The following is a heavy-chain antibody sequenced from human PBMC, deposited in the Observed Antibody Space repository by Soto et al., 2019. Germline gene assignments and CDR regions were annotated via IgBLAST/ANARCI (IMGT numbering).Heavy chain of an antibody. J-gene: IGHJ3*02. CDR2: IYSGGST. D-gene: IGHD2-15*01. CDR3: ARDAVVTMSAFDI. CDR1: GFTVSSNY. Sequence: GGSLRLSCAASGFTVSSNYMSWVRQAPGKGLEWVSVIYSGGSTYSADSVKGRFTISRDNSKNTLYLQMNSLRAEDTAVYYCARDAVVTMSAFDIWGQGTMVTVSS. V-gene: IGHV3-53*01.